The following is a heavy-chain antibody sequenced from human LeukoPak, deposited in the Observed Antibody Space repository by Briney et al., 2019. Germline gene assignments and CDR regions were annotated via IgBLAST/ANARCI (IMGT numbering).Heavy chain of an antibody. V-gene: IGHV3-30-3*01. CDR3: ARGLRDYYDSSGYYYPDY. CDR1: GFTFSSYA. J-gene: IGHJ4*02. Sequence: GGSLRLSCAASGFTFSSYAMHWVRQAPGKGLEWVAVISYDGSNKYYADSVKGRFTISRDNSKNTLYLQMNSLRAEDTAVYYCARGLRDYYDSSGYYYPDYWGQGTLVTVSS. CDR2: ISYDGSNK. D-gene: IGHD3-22*01.